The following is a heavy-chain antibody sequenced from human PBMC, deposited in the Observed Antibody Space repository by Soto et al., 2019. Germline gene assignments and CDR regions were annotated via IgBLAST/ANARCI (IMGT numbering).Heavy chain of an antibody. CDR1: GFTFSSYS. V-gene: IGHV3-21*01. J-gene: IGHJ3*02. CDR2: ISSSSSYI. Sequence: GGSLRLSCAASGFTFSSYSMNWVRQAPGKGLEWVSSISSSSSYIYYADSVKGRFTISRDNVKNSLYLQMNSLRDEDTAVYYCAAFLAATGTYAFDIWGQGTMVTVSS. CDR3: AAFLAATGTYAFDI. D-gene: IGHD2-15*01.